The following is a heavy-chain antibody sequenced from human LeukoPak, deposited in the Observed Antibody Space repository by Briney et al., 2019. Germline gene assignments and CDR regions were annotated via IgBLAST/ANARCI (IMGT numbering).Heavy chain of an antibody. V-gene: IGHV1-2*02. CDR1: GYTFTGYY. CDR3: ARGRRVVVLVAAAAAYYFDY. D-gene: IGHD2-15*01. CDR2: INPNSGGT. Sequence: ASVKVSCTASGYTFTGYYLHWVRQAPGQGLEWMGWINPNSGGTKYAQKFKGRVTMTRDTSISTAYTDLSRLTSDDTAVYYCARGRRVVVLVAAAAAYYFDYWGQGTLVTVSS. J-gene: IGHJ4*02.